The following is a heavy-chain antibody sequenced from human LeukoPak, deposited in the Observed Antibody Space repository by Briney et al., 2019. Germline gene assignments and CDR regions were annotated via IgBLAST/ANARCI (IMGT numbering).Heavy chain of an antibody. D-gene: IGHD1-26*01. Sequence: PSEALSLTCTVSGGSISSYYWSWIRQPPGKGLEWIGYIYYSGSTNYNPSLKSRVTISVDTSKNQFSLKLSSVTAADTAVYYCARGSGSYYHIDYWGQGTLVTVSS. J-gene: IGHJ4*02. CDR1: GGSISSYY. V-gene: IGHV4-59*01. CDR2: IYYSGST. CDR3: ARGSGSYYHIDY.